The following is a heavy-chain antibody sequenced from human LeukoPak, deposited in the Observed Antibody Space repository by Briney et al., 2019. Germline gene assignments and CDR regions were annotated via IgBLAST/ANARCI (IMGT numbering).Heavy chain of an antibody. CDR2: ISYDGSNK. CDR3: AKDYGNFDY. J-gene: IGHJ4*02. CDR1: GFTFSSYA. V-gene: IGHV3-30-3*02. Sequence: GGSLRLSCAASGFTFSSYAMHWVRQAPGKGLEWVAVISYDGSNKYYADSVKGRCTISRDNSKNTLYLQMNSLRAEDTAVYYCAKDYGNFDYWGQGTLVTVSS. D-gene: IGHD4-17*01.